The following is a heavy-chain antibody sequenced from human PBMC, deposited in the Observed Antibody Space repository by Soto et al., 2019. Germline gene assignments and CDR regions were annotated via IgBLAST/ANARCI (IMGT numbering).Heavy chain of an antibody. J-gene: IGHJ4*02. CDR1: DFTFSSYA. V-gene: IGHV3-23*01. CDR3: AREGATYTVTTMNNDY. CDR2: ISGSGDIT. Sequence: GGSLRLSCAASDFTFSSYAMSWVRQAPGKGLEWVSSISGSGDITYYADSVKGRFTIPRDNAKNSLYLQMNSLRAEDTAVYYCAREGATYTVTTMNNDYWGQGTLVTVSS. D-gene: IGHD4-17*01.